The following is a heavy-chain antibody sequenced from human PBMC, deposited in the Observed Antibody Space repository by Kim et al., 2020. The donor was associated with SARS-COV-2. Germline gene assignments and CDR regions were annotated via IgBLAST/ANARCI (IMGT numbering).Heavy chain of an antibody. D-gene: IGHD3-10*01. CDR2: IRSKAYGGTT. CDR1: GFTFGDYA. Sequence: GGSLRLSCTASGFTFGDYAMSWVRQAPGKGLEWVGFIRSKAYGGTTEYAASVKGRFTISRDDSKSIAYLQMNSLKTEDTAVYYCTRTRITMVRGIQGHWFDPWGQGTLVTVSS. V-gene: IGHV3-49*04. CDR3: TRTRITMVRGIQGHWFDP. J-gene: IGHJ5*02.